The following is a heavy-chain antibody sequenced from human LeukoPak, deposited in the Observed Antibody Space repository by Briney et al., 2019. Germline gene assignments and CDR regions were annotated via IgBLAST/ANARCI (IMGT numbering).Heavy chain of an antibody. CDR2: IVVGSGST. J-gene: IGHJ4*02. CDR3: AAAKVGATFDY. CDR1: GFTFTSSA. Sequence: SVNVSCKAYGFTFTSSAVQWVRQAGGQRLEWIGWIVVGSGSTNYAQKFQERVTITRDMSTSTAYMELSSLRSEDTAVYYCAAAKVGATFDYWGQGTLVTVSS. D-gene: IGHD1-26*01. V-gene: IGHV1-58*01.